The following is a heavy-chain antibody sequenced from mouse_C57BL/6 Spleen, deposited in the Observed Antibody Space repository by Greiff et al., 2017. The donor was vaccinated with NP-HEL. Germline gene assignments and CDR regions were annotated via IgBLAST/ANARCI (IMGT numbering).Heavy chain of an antibody. J-gene: IGHJ3*01. CDR2: ISNGGGST. CDR1: GFTFSDYY. CDR3: ARQRDYYGSSYGFAY. Sequence: EVKLVESGGGLVQPGGSLKLSCAASGFTFSDYYMYWVRQTPEKRLEWVAYISNGGGSTYYPDTVKGRFTISRDNAKNTLYLQMSRLKSEDTAMYYCARQRDYYGSSYGFAYWGQGTLVTVSA. D-gene: IGHD1-1*01. V-gene: IGHV5-12*01.